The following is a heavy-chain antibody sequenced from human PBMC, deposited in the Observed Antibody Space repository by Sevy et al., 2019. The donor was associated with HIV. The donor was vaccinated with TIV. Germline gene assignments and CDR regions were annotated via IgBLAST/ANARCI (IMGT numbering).Heavy chain of an antibody. V-gene: IGHV7-4-1*02. Sequence: ASVKVSCKASGYTFTSYAMNWVRQAPGQGLEWMGWINTNTGNPTYAQGLTGRFVFSLDTSVSPAYLQISSLKAADTAVYYCDRTPDYCSSTSCWFDPWGQGTLVTVSS. CDR2: INTNTGNP. CDR1: GYTFTSYA. D-gene: IGHD2-2*01. CDR3: DRTPDYCSSTSCWFDP. J-gene: IGHJ5*02.